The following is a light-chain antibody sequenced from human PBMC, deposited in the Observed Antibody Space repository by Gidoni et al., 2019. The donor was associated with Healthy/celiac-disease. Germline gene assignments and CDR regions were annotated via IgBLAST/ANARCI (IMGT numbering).Light chain of an antibody. CDR2: GAA. J-gene: IGKJ2*01. Sequence: EIVLPLSPATLSSSPGERATLPCRASPSVSSSYLAWYQQKPGQAPSLLIYGAAGRGAGIPDRISGSGSGTDFTLTISRLEPEDFAVYYCQQYGSSPPYTFGQXTKLEIK. CDR3: QQYGSSPPYT. V-gene: IGKV3-20*01. CDR1: PSVSSSY.